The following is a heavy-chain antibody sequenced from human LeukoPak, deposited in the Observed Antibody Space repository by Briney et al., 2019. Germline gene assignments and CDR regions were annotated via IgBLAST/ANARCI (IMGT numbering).Heavy chain of an antibody. V-gene: IGHV1-24*01. Sequence: ASVKVSCKVSGYTLTELSMHWVRQAPGKGLEWMGGFDPEDGETIYAQKFQGRVTMTEDTSTDTAYMELSSLRSEDTAVYYCATVGIAVAGLDYWGQGTLVTVSS. CDR2: FDPEDGET. D-gene: IGHD6-19*01. J-gene: IGHJ4*02. CDR3: ATVGIAVAGLDY. CDR1: GYTLTELS.